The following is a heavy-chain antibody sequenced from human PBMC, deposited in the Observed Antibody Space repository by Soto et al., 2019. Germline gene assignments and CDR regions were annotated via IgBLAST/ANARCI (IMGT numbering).Heavy chain of an antibody. V-gene: IGHV3-53*01. J-gene: IGHJ4*02. Sequence: GGSLRLSCAASGFTVSSNYMSWVRQAPGKGLEWVSVIYGGGSTYYADSVEGRLTISKDNSTNKLYLQMNSLRAEDTAVYYCARVIVVVTATSFDYWGQGTLVTVSS. CDR3: ARVIVVVTATSFDY. D-gene: IGHD2-21*02. CDR2: IYGGGST. CDR1: GFTVSSNY.